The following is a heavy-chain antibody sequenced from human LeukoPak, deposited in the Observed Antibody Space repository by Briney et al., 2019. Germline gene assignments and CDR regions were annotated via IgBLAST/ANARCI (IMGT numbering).Heavy chain of an antibody. D-gene: IGHD6-19*01. CDR1: GFIVSNNY. J-gene: IGHJ4*02. CDR3: GRGSTGWSRGDY. Sequence: GGSLRLSCAASGFIVSNNYMSWVRQAPGKGLEWVSVIYRSGSTYYADSVKGRFTISRDNSNNTVYLQMNSLRADDTAVYYCGRGSTGWSRGDYWGRGTLVTVSS. CDR2: IYRSGST. V-gene: IGHV3-66*01.